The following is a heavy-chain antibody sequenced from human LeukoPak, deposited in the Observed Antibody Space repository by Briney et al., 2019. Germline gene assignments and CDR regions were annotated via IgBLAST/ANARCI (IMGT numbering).Heavy chain of an antibody. Sequence: PSETLSLTRAVYGGSFSGYYWSWIRQPPGKGLEWIGEINHSGSTNYNPSLKSRVTISVDTSKNQFSLKLSSVTAADTAVYYCARGDFDWLLLYWGQGTLVTVSS. CDR1: GGSFSGYY. CDR3: ARGDFDWLLLY. D-gene: IGHD3-9*01. CDR2: INHSGST. J-gene: IGHJ4*02. V-gene: IGHV4-34*01.